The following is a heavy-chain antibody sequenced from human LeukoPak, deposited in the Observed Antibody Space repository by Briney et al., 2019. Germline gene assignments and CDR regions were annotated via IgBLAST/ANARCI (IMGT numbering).Heavy chain of an antibody. Sequence: PGGSLRLSCAASGFTFSSYGMYWVRQAPGKGLEWVAVISYDGSDKYSADSVKGRFTISRDNSKNTLFLQMNSLRGEDTAVYYCAKGHSYGESWGQGTLVTVSS. CDR1: GFTFSSYG. J-gene: IGHJ4*03. CDR3: AKGHSYGES. V-gene: IGHV3-30*18. CDR2: ISYDGSDK.